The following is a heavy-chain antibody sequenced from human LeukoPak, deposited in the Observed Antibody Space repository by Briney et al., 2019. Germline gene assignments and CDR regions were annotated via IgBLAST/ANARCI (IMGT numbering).Heavy chain of an antibody. CDR1: GFPVSINS. Sequence: PGGSLRLSCTVSGFPVSINSMSWVRQAPGKGLEWVSSISSSSSYIYYADSVKGRFTISRDNAKNSLYLQMNSLRAEDTAVYYCAELGITMIGGVWGKGTTVTISS. CDR3: AELGITMIGGV. CDR2: ISSSSSYI. D-gene: IGHD3-10*02. J-gene: IGHJ6*04. V-gene: IGHV3-21*01.